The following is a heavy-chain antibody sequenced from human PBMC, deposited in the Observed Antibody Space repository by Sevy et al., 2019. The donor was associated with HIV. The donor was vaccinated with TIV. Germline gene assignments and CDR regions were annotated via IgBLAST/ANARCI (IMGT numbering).Heavy chain of an antibody. Sequence: GGSLRLSCPASGFTFSAYWMHWVRQAPGKGLEWVANINQGGSEKYYVDSVKGRFTISRDNAKNSLFLQMNSLRAEDTAVYYCARALAAAVSSWGQGALVTVSS. J-gene: IGHJ5*02. CDR2: INQGGSEK. V-gene: IGHV3-7*01. CDR3: ARALAAAVSS. D-gene: IGHD6-13*01. CDR1: GFTFSAYW.